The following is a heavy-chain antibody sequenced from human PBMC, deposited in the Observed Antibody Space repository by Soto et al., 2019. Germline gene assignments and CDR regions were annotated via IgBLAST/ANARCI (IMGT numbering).Heavy chain of an antibody. J-gene: IGHJ3*02. CDR3: TTGNLGYCSSTSCPNDAFYI. D-gene: IGHD2-2*01. Sequence: EVQLVESGGGLVKPGGSLRLSCAASGFTFSNAWMSWVRQAPGKGLEWVGRIKSKTDGGTTDYAAPGKGRFTISRDDSKNTLYLQMNSLKTEDTAVYYCTTGNLGYCSSTSCPNDAFYIWGQGTIVTVSS. CDR2: IKSKTDGGTT. V-gene: IGHV3-15*01. CDR1: GFTFSNAW.